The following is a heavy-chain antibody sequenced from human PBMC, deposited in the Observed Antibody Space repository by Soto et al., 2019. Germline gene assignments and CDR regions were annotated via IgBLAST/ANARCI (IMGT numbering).Heavy chain of an antibody. D-gene: IGHD3-10*01. CDR3: ARELIYGTGSYHFHYYGMGV. CDR2: VWFDGSKK. Sequence: QVQLVESGGGVVQPGESTRLSCAASGFSFSSYGMHWVRQGPGMGLEWVAVVWFDGSKKYYADSVKGRFTISRDNSKNTMYLEMNSLRDEDTAVYYCARELIYGTGSYHFHYYGMGVWGQGTTVTVSS. CDR1: GFSFSSYG. V-gene: IGHV3-33*01. J-gene: IGHJ6*01.